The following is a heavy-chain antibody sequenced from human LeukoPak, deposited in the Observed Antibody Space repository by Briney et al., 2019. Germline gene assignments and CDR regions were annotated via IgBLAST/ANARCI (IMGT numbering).Heavy chain of an antibody. D-gene: IGHD4-17*01. J-gene: IGHJ1*01. CDR1: GGSISSYY. CDR3: ARSPDYGGNFGAEYFQH. V-gene: IGHV4-59*01. CDR2: IYYSGST. Sequence: SETLSLTCTVSGGSISSYYSSWIRQPPGKGLEWIGYIYYSGSTNYNPSLKSRVTISVDTSKNQFSLKLSSVTAADTAVYYCARSPDYGGNFGAEYFQHWGQGTLVTVSS.